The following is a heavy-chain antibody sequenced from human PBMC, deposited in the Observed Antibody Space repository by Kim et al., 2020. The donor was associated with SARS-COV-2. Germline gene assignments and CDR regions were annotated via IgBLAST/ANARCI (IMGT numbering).Heavy chain of an antibody. V-gene: IGHV3-23*01. D-gene: IGHD3-16*01. J-gene: IGHJ4*02. CDR3: AKDRLVLTWYFDY. Sequence: YADSVKGRFTISRDNSKNTLDLQMNSLRAEDTAVYYCAKDRLVLTWYFDYWGQGTLVTVSS.